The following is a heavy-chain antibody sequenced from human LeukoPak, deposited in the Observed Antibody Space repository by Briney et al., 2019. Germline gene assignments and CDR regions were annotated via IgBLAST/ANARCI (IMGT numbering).Heavy chain of an antibody. Sequence: GGSLRLSCAASGFMFSTYEMNWVRQAPGKGLEWVSSISESGGTTDYADSVKGRFTISRDNSKNTLYLQMNSLRAEDTAVYYCARHNSYVSSTIYNYMDVWGKGTTVTVSS. CDR3: ARHNSYVSSTIYNYMDV. CDR1: GFMFSTYE. V-gene: IGHV3-23*01. J-gene: IGHJ6*03. CDR2: ISESGGTT. D-gene: IGHD3-16*01.